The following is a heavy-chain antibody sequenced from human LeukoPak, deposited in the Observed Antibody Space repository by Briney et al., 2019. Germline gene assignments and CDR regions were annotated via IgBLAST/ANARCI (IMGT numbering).Heavy chain of an antibody. Sequence: GGSLRLSCAASGFTFSDYYMSWIRQAPGKGLEWVSYISSSSSYTNYADSVKGRFTISRDNAQNSLYLQMNSLRAEDTAVYYCARVPYSSGWYYFDYWGQGTLVTVSS. CDR3: ARVPYSSGWYYFDY. CDR2: ISSSSSYT. J-gene: IGHJ4*02. D-gene: IGHD6-19*01. V-gene: IGHV3-11*06. CDR1: GFTFSDYY.